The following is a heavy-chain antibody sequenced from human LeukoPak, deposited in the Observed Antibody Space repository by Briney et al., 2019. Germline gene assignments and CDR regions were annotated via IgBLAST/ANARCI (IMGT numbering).Heavy chain of an antibody. V-gene: IGHV4-61*02. Sequence: NPSETLSLTCTVSGGSISSGSYYWSWIRQSAGKGLEWIGRIYSTGSTSYNPPLTSRVTISRDTSKNQFSLNLSSVTAADTAVYYCAKDWSIFGARDWFDPWGQGILVTVSS. D-gene: IGHD3-3*01. CDR1: GGSISSGSYY. CDR3: AKDWSIFGARDWFDP. J-gene: IGHJ5*02. CDR2: IYSTGST.